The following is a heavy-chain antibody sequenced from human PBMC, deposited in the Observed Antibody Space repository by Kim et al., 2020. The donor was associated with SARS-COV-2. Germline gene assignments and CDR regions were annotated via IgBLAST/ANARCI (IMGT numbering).Heavy chain of an antibody. D-gene: IGHD3-16*01. Sequence: ADSWKGRFTIARDNSKNTLYLQMNSLRAEDTAVYYCAKDVGVGGARPLDYWGQGTLVTVSS. CDR3: AKDVGVGGARPLDY. V-gene: IGHV3-33*06. J-gene: IGHJ4*02.